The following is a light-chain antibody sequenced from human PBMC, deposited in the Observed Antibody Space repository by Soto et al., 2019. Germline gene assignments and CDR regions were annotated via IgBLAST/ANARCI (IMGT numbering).Light chain of an antibody. Sequence: EIVMTQSPVTLSVSPGERATLSCRASQSVNGDLAWYQQKPGQAPRLFIYGASTRATGIPARFSGSGSGTEFTLTISSLQSEDVAVYYCQQYSDWPPPYTFGQGTKLEIK. J-gene: IGKJ2*01. CDR3: QQYSDWPPPYT. CDR2: GAS. V-gene: IGKV3-15*01. CDR1: QSVNGD.